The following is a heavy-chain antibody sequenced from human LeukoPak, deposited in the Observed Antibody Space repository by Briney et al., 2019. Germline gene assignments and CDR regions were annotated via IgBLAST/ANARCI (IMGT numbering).Heavy chain of an antibody. CDR3: AKGGKSTPFYGGGSDAFDI. J-gene: IGHJ3*02. D-gene: IGHD2-21*01. V-gene: IGHV3-23*01. Sequence: GGSLRLSCAASGFTLSSYAMSWVRQAPGKGLEGGSAISGSGGSTYYADSVKGRFTISRDNSKTTLYLQMNSLRAEDTAVYYCAKGGKSTPFYGGGSDAFDIWGQGTMVTVSS. CDR1: GFTLSSYA. CDR2: ISGSGGST.